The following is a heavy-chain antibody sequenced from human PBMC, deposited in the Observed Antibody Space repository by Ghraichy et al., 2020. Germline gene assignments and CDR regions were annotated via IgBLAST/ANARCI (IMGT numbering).Heavy chain of an antibody. V-gene: IGHV4-61*01. CDR2: IYYTGIT. CDR1: GGSVSSGPNF. D-gene: IGHD5-18*01. Sequence: ETLSLTCTVSGGSVSSGPNFWNWIRQPPGKGLEWIGYIYYTGITNYNPSLNSRVTISVATSKNQISLKVTSVTAADTAVYYCARGIQTDYYSYGMDVWGQGTTVTVSS. CDR3: ARGIQTDYYSYGMDV. J-gene: IGHJ6*02.